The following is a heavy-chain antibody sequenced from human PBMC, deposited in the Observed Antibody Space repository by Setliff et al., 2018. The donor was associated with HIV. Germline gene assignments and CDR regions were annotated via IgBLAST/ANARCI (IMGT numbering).Heavy chain of an antibody. D-gene: IGHD3-9*01. CDR3: ARVGGVLTGTPHFDF. Sequence: PSETLSLTCSVSGGSISNHYWTWIRQPPGKGLEWIGYIFYSGSTDYNPSLKSRLTISVDTPNNQFSLSLNSVTAADTAVYYCARVGGVLTGTPHFDFWGQGILVTVSS. J-gene: IGHJ4*02. CDR2: IFYSGST. CDR1: GGSISNHY. V-gene: IGHV4-59*11.